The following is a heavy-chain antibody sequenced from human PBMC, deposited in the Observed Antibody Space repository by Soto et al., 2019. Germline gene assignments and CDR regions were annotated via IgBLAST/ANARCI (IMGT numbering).Heavy chain of an antibody. D-gene: IGHD3-9*01. Sequence: SVKVSCKASGGNFRSEAISWVRQAPGHGLEWMGRIIPMFSTPHYAQKFQGRVTIIADESTTAVNMEMRGLTYEDTAVYYCARAQFSNILTADDYGMDVWGQGTSVTSP. V-gene: IGHV1-69*13. CDR1: GGNFRSEA. CDR2: IIPMFSTP. J-gene: IGHJ6*02. CDR3: ARAQFSNILTADDYGMDV.